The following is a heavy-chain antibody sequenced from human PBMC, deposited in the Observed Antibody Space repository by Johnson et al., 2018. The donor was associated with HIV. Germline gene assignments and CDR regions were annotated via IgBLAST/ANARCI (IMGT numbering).Heavy chain of an antibody. J-gene: IGHJ3*02. D-gene: IGHD3-16*01. CDR1: GFTFSSYG. CDR2: IWYDGSNK. V-gene: IGHV3-33*06. CDR3: AKDQQGGVKNFDM. Sequence: QVQLVESGGGVVQPGRSLRLSCAASGFTFSSYGMHWVRQAPGKGLEWVAVIWYDGSNKYYADSVKGRFTISRDNSKNTLYLQMNSLRAEDTAVYYCAKDQQGGVKNFDMWGQGTMVTVSS.